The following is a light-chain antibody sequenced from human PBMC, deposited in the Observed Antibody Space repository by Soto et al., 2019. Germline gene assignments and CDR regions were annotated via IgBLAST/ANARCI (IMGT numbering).Light chain of an antibody. CDR3: QQYYTFPLYT. CDR1: QSTDTNS. J-gene: IGKJ2*01. Sequence: EIVLTQSPGTLSLSPGERATLSCRASQSTDTNSLAWYQQKPGQAPRLLIYDTSRLQTGAPSRFSGSGSGTYFTLTISSLQSEDFATYYCQQYYTFPLYTFGQGTKLEI. V-gene: IGKV3-20*01. CDR2: DTS.